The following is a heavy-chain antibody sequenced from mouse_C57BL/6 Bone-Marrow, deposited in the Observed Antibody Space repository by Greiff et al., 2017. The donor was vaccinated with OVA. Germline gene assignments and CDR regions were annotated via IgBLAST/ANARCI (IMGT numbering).Heavy chain of an antibody. CDR2: IDPANGNT. Sequence: VQLQQSVAELVRPGASVKLSCTASGFNIKNTYMNWGKKRPEQGREWIGRIDPANGNTKYAPKFQGKATITADTSSNTAYLQLSSLTSEDTAIYYCARGRKGAMDYWGQGTSVTVSS. V-gene: IGHV14-3*01. CDR1: GFNIKNTY. CDR3: ARGRKGAMDY. J-gene: IGHJ4*01.